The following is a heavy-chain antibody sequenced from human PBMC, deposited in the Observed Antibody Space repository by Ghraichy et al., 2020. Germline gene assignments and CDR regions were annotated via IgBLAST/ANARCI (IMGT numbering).Heavy chain of an antibody. Sequence: SGPTLVKPTQTLTLTCTFSGFSLTSNGVGVGWIRQAPGKALEWIALIYWDDVKRYSPTLKARLTVTKDISRNQVLLTMTNIDPVDTGTYYCARRIHGDTPMSPLYYFDYWGQGTQVTVSS. D-gene: IGHD5-18*01. CDR2: IYWDDVK. J-gene: IGHJ4*02. V-gene: IGHV2-5*02. CDR1: GFSLTSNGVG. CDR3: ARRIHGDTPMSPLYYFDY.